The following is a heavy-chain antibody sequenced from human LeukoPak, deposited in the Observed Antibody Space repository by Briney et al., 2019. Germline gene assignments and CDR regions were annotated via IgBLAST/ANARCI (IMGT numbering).Heavy chain of an antibody. D-gene: IGHD3-10*01. V-gene: IGHV4-30-4*07. CDR1: GGSISSGGYS. Sequence: PSETLSLTCAVSGGSISSGGYSWSWIRQPPGKGLEWIGYIYYSGSTYYNPSLKSRVTISVDTSKNQFSLKLSSVTAADTAVYYCARGYYYGSGRPYFDYWGQGTLVTVSS. CDR3: ARGYYYGSGRPYFDY. CDR2: IYYSGST. J-gene: IGHJ4*02.